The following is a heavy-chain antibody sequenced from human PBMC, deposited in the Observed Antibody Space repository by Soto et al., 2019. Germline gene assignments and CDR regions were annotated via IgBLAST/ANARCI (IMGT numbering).Heavy chain of an antibody. CDR1: GFTFSSYA. CDR2: ISYDGSNK. CDR3: ARDIARTYYGSGNWLNYYYYGMDV. Sequence: QVQLVESGGGVVQPGRSLRLSCAASGFTFSSYAMHWVRQAPGKGLEWVAVISYDGSNKYYADSVKGRFTISRDNSKNTLYLQMNSLRAEDTAVYYCARDIARTYYGSGNWLNYYYYGMDVWGQGTTVTVSS. V-gene: IGHV3-30-3*01. D-gene: IGHD3-10*01. J-gene: IGHJ6*02.